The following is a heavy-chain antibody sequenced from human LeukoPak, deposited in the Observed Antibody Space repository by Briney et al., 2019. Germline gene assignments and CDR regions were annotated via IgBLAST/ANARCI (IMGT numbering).Heavy chain of an antibody. CDR2: INPNSGGT. V-gene: IGHV1-2*02. D-gene: IGHD6-19*01. CDR3: ARSTSSRYSSGWRGFDY. Sequence: ASVKVSCKASGYTFTDYYMHWVRQAPGQGLEWMGWINPNSGGTNYAQKFQGRVTMTRDTSISTAYMELSRLRSDDTAVYYCARSTSSRYSSGWRGFDYWGQGTLVTVSS. CDR1: GYTFTDYY. J-gene: IGHJ4*02.